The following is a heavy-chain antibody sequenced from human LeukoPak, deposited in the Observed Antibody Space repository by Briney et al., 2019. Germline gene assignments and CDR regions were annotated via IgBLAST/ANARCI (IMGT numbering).Heavy chain of an antibody. CDR1: GGSFSGYY. D-gene: IGHD2-15*01. J-gene: IGHJ5*02. Sequence: PSETLSLTCAVYGGSFSGYYWSWIRQPPGKGLEWIGYIYHSGSTYYNPSLKSRVTISVDRSKNQFSLKLSSVTAADTAVYYCARGPRVGCSGGSCYSHWFDPWGQGTLVTVSS. V-gene: IGHV4-34*01. CDR2: IYHSGST. CDR3: ARGPRVGCSGGSCYSHWFDP.